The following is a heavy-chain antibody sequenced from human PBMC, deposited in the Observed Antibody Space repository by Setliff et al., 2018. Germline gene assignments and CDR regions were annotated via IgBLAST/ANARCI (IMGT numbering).Heavy chain of an antibody. D-gene: IGHD3-22*01. CDR2: INQRGTT. J-gene: IGHJ5*02. V-gene: IGHV4-34*01. CDR3: ARGPRFDYESPTYRRRFDP. CDR1: GGSFSGYY. Sequence: SETLSLTCAVYGGSFSGYYWNWIRQAPGKGLEWIGEINQRGTTSYTPSLKGRVTISVDTSKNLFSLKLTAVTAADTAVYFCARGPRFDYESPTYRRRFDPWGQGTAVTVSS.